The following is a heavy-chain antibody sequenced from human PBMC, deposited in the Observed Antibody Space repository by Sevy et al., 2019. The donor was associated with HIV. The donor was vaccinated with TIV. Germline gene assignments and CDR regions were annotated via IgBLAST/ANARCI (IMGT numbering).Heavy chain of an antibody. Sequence: GGSLRLSCAASGFTVSSNYMSWVRQAPGKGLEWVSVIYSGGSTYYADSVKGRFTIPRDNSKNTLYLQMNSLRAEDTAVYYCARDGYSSGWSFDYWGQGTLVTVSS. CDR1: GFTVSSNY. J-gene: IGHJ4*02. CDR3: ARDGYSSGWSFDY. V-gene: IGHV3-53*01. CDR2: IYSGGST. D-gene: IGHD6-19*01.